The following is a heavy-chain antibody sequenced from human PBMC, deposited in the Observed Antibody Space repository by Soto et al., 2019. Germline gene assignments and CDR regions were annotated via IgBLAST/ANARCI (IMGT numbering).Heavy chain of an antibody. D-gene: IGHD5-12*01. CDR1: GGTFSSYA. Sequence: SVKVSCKASGGTFSSYAISWVRQAPGQGLEWMGGIIPIFGTANYAQKFQGRVTITANESTSTAYMELSSLRSEDTAVYYCARDGEMATIKGYYYGMDVWGQGTTVTVSS. J-gene: IGHJ6*02. CDR2: IIPIFGTA. V-gene: IGHV1-69*13. CDR3: ARDGEMATIKGYYYGMDV.